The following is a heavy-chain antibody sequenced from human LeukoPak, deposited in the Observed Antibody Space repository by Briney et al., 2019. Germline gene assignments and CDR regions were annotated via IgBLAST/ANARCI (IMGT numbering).Heavy chain of an antibody. CDR2: VNPNSGNT. CDR3: ARRSDDYDSSAYYH. CDR1: GYTFTSYD. D-gene: IGHD3-22*01. Sequence: ASVRVSCKTSGYTFTSYDLNWVRQATGQGLEWMGWVNPNSGNTGYAQKFQGRVTMTMDPSISTAYMELSSLRSEDTAVYYCARRSDDYDSSAYYHWGQGTLVTVSS. J-gene: IGHJ4*02. V-gene: IGHV1-8*01.